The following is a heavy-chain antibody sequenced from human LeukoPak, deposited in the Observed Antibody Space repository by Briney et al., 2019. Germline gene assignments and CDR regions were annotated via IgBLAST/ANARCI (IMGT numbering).Heavy chain of an antibody. CDR3: ARDANGHDYGGIPPGAFDI. CDR1: GGSISSGGYS. V-gene: IGHV4-30-2*01. CDR2: IYHSGST. Sequence: NASQTLSLTCAVSGGSISSGGYSWSWIRQPPGKGLEWIGYIYHSGSTYYNPSLKSRVTISVDRSKNQFSLKLSSVTAADTAVYYCARDANGHDYGGIPPGAFDIWGQGTMVTVSS. D-gene: IGHD4-23*01. J-gene: IGHJ3*02.